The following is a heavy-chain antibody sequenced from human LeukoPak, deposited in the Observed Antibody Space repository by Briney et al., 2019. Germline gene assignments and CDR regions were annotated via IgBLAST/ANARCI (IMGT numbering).Heavy chain of an antibody. Sequence: SVKVSCKASGGTFISYAISWVRQAPGQGLEWMGGIIPIFGTANYEQKFQGRVTITADKSTSTGYMELSSLRSEDTAVYYCAQAVAQWLLPGRNNWFDPWGQGSLVTVSS. CDR2: IIPIFGTA. V-gene: IGHV1-69*06. J-gene: IGHJ5*02. CDR1: GGTFISYA. CDR3: AQAVAQWLLPGRNNWFDP. D-gene: IGHD6-19*01.